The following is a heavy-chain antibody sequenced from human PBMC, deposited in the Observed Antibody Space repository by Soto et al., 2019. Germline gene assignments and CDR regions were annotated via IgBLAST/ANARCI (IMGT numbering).Heavy chain of an antibody. CDR2: IYSGGST. J-gene: IGHJ5*02. D-gene: IGHD3-3*01. CDR1: GFTVSSNY. V-gene: IGHV3-53*01. CDR3: ARGLDFWSGYYDWLDP. Sequence: RLSCAASGFTVSSNYMSWVRQAPGKGLEWVSVIYSGGSTYYADSVKGRFTISRDNSKNTLYLQMNSLRAEDTAVYYCARGLDFWSGYYDWLDPWGQGTLGTVSS.